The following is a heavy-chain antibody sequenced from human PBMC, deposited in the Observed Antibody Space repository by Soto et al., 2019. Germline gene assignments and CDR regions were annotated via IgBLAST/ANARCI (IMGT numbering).Heavy chain of an antibody. CDR3: ARRPHGSIGYDYGMDV. J-gene: IGHJ6*02. Sequence: GWSLRLSCAASGFTVSSNYMSWVRQAPGKGLEWVSVIYSGGSTYYADSVKGRFTISRDNSKNTLYLQMNSLRAEDTAVYYCARRPHGSIGYDYGMDVWGQGTTATV. CDR1: GFTVSSNY. CDR2: IYSGGST. V-gene: IGHV3-53*01. D-gene: IGHD3-22*01.